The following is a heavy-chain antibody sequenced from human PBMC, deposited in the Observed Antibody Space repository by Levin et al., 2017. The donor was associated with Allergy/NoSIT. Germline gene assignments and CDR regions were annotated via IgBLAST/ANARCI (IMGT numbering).Heavy chain of an antibody. J-gene: IGHJ4*02. D-gene: IGHD3-22*01. CDR2: ISGSGGST. CDR3: ASPYYYDSSGYYYPPEFDYYFDY. V-gene: IGHV3-23*01. CDR1: GFTFSSYA. Sequence: GESLKISCAASGFTFSSYAMSWVRQAPGKGLEWVSAISGSGGSTYYADSVKGRFTISRDNSKNTLYLQMNSLRAEDTAVYYCASPYYYDSSGYYYPPEFDYYFDYWGQGTLVTVSS.